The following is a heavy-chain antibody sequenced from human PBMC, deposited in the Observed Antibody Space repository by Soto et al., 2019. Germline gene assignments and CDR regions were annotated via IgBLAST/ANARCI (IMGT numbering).Heavy chain of an antibody. CDR3: ARVRENYFDS. Sequence: QMQLQESGPGLVSPSQTLSLTCTVSVGSISSDGDYYRWSWIRQHPGKGLEWIGYIYDSGSPYYHPSLESRLTVSVDTSKNQFSLKLSSLTAADTAVYYCARVRENYFDSWGQGILATVSS. CDR1: VGSISSDGDYYR. J-gene: IGHJ4*02. CDR2: IYDSGSP. V-gene: IGHV4-31*03.